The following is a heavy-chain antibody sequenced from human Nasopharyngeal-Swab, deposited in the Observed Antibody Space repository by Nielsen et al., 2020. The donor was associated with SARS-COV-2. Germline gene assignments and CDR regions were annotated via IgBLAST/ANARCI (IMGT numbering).Heavy chain of an antibody. CDR2: INPSGGST. CDR1: GYTFTSYY. V-gene: IGHV1-46*01. J-gene: IGHJ4*02. Sequence: ASVKVSCKASGYTFTSYYMHWVRQAPGQGLEWMGIINPSGGSTSYAQKFQGRVTMTRDTSTSTVYMELSSLRSEDTAVYYCATGSGYSYGYRSFVDYWGQGTLVTVSS. CDR3: ATGSGYSYGYRSFVDY. D-gene: IGHD5-18*01.